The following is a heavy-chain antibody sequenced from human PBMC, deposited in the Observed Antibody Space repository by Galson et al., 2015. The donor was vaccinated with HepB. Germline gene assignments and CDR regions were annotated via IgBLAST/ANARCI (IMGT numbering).Heavy chain of an antibody. Sequence: LRLSCAASGFTFSNAWMNWVRQPPGKGLEWIGSIYHSGSTYYNPSLKSRVTISVDTSKNQFSLKLSSVTAADTDVYYCARDLPLYSSGWYPLDYWGQGTLVTVSS. CDR2: IYHSGST. D-gene: IGHD6-19*01. CDR3: ARDLPLYSSGWYPLDY. CDR1: GFTFSNAW. V-gene: IGHV4-38-2*02. J-gene: IGHJ4*02.